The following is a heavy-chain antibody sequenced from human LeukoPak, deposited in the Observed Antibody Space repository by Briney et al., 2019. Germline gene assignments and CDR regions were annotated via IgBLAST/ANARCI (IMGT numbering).Heavy chain of an antibody. CDR1: AYSISNGYY. CDR3: ARDRPGGY. J-gene: IGHJ4*02. V-gene: IGHV4-38-2*02. CDR2: IYHSGNT. D-gene: IGHD6-6*01. Sequence: SETLSLTCTVSAYSISNGYYWGWIRQPPGKGLEWIGSIYHSGNTYYNPSLKSRVTISVDTSKNQISLNLTSVTAADTAVYYCARDRPGGYWGQGTLVTVSS.